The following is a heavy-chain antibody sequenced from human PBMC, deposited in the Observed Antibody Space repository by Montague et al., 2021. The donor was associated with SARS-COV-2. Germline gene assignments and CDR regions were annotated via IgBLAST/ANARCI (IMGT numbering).Heavy chain of an antibody. J-gene: IGHJ4*02. CDR2: IYHDGST. CDR1: GGSSISSSHW. CDR3: ARFTSTGSGGYYIFDY. V-gene: IGHV4-4*02. Sequence: SETLSLTCTVSGGSSISSSHWWSWVRQPPGKGLEWIGEIYHDGSTNYNPSLKSRLTISVDKSKNQFSLKLSSVTAADTAVYYCARFTSTGSGGYYIFDYWGQGTLVTVSS. D-gene: IGHD1-26*01.